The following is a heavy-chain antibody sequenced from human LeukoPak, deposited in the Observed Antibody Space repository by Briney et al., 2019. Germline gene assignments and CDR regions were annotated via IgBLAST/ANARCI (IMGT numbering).Heavy chain of an antibody. CDR1: GFTFSSYS. Sequence: GGSLRLSRAASGFTFSSYSMNWVRQAPGKGLEWVSSISSSSSYIYYADSVKGRFTISRDNAKNSLYLQMNSLRAEDTAVYYRAGGGSTRNGVFDYWGQGTLVTVSS. J-gene: IGHJ4*02. D-gene: IGHD2-2*01. CDR2: ISSSSSYI. CDR3: AGGGSTRNGVFDY. V-gene: IGHV3-21*01.